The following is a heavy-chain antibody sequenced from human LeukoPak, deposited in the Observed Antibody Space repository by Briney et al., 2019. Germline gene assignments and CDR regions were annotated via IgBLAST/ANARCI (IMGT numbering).Heavy chain of an antibody. CDR3: ARVDWNWYFDL. D-gene: IGHD3-9*01. CDR2: IYYSGST. V-gene: IGHV4-59*01. CDR1: GGSISSYY. J-gene: IGHJ2*01. Sequence: PSETLSLTCNVSGGSISSYYWSWIRQPPGKGLEWIGYIYYSGSTNYNPSLKSRVTISVDTSKNQFSLKLSSVTAADTAVYYCARVDWNWYFDLWGRGTLVTVSS.